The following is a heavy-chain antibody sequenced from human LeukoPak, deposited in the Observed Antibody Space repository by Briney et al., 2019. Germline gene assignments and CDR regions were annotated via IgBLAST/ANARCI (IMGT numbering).Heavy chain of an antibody. CDR2: ISGSGGST. CDR1: GFTFSSYW. CDR3: ARDRVSGSGSIDY. J-gene: IGHJ4*02. V-gene: IGHV3-21*01. D-gene: IGHD3-10*01. Sequence: GGSLRLSCAASGFTFSSYWMSWVRQAPGKGLEWVSSISGSGGSTYYADSVKGRFTISRDNAKNSLYLQMNSLRVEDTAVYYCARDRVSGSGSIDYWGQGTLVTVSS.